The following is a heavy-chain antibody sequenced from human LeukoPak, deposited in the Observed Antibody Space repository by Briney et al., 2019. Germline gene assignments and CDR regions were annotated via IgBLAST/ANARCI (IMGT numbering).Heavy chain of an antibody. CDR2: ISGSGGST. D-gene: IGHD3-22*01. J-gene: IGHJ4*02. CDR1: GFTFSSYA. Sequence: GGSLRLSCAASGFTFSSYAMSWVRQAPGKGLEWVSAISGSGGSTYYADPVKGRFTISRDNSKNTLYLQMNSLRAEDTAVYYCAKDRSSDYYDSSGYRNWGQGTLVTVSS. CDR3: AKDRSSDYYDSSGYRN. V-gene: IGHV3-23*01.